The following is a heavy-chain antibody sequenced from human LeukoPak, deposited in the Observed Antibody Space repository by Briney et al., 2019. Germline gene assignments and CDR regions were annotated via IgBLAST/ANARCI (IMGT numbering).Heavy chain of an antibody. D-gene: IGHD2-21*01. CDR2: IGTAGDT. CDR3: ARALNVGGAHDAFDI. CDR1: GVTFSSYD. Sequence: GGSLRLSCAASGVTFSSYDMHWVRQATGKGLEWVSAIGTAGDTYYPGSVKGRFTISRENAKNSLYLQMNSLRAGDTAVYYCARALNVGGAHDAFDIWGQGTMVTVSS. V-gene: IGHV3-13*01. J-gene: IGHJ3*02.